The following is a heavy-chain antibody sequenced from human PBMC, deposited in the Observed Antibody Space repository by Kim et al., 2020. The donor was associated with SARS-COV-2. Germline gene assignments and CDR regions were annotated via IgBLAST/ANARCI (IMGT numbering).Heavy chain of an antibody. Sequence: ASVKVSCKASGYTFTSYYMHWVRQAPGQGLEWMGIINPSGGSTTYAQNFQGRVTMTRDTPTNTFYMELSSLRFDDTAVYYCASDTNGSGTYWGQGTMVTV. J-gene: IGHJ3*01. CDR3: ASDTNGSGTY. V-gene: IGHV1-46*01. D-gene: IGHD3-10*01. CDR2: INPSGGST. CDR1: GYTFTSYY.